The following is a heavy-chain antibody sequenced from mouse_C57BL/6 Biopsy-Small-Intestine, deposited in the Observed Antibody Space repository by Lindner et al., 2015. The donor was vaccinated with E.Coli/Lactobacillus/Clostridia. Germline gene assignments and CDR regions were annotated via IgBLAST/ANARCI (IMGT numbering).Heavy chain of an antibody. CDR3: ARVGYYGSFPY. CDR2: INPNYGTT. V-gene: IGHV1-39*01. J-gene: IGHJ3*01. CDR1: GYSFTGFN. Sequence: VQLQESGPELVKPGASVKISCKASGYSFTGFNMNWVKQSNGKSLEWIGIINPNYGTTNYNQKFKGKAALTVDQSSSTAYMQLNSLTSEDAAVYYCARVGYYGSFPYWGQGTLVTVSA. D-gene: IGHD1-1*01.